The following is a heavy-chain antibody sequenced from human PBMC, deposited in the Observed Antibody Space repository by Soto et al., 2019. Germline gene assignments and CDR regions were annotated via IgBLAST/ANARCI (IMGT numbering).Heavy chain of an antibody. CDR1: GFTFGDYA. D-gene: IGHD6-19*01. Sequence: PGGSLRLSCTASGFTFGDYAMSWFRQAPGKGLEWVGFIRSKAYGGTTEYAASVKGRFTISRDDSKSIAYLQMNSLKTEDTAVYYCTREGGSIAVAGPYYGMDVWGQGTLVTVSS. V-gene: IGHV3-49*03. CDR2: IRSKAYGGTT. CDR3: TREGGSIAVAGPYYGMDV. J-gene: IGHJ6*02.